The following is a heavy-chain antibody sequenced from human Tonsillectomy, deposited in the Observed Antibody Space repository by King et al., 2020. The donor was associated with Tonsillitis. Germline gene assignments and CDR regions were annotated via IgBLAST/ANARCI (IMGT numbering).Heavy chain of an antibody. D-gene: IGHD2-2*01. Sequence: QLVQSGAEVKKPGSSVKVSCRASGGIFSSHAISWVRQAPGQGLEWMGRIIPILGIPNYAQRFQGRVTITANKSTSTAYMELSSLRSEDTAVYYCARGSCSITSCDMDVWGKGTTVTVSS. CDR3: ARGSCSITSCDMDV. CDR2: IIPILGIP. J-gene: IGHJ6*03. V-gene: IGHV1-69*09. CDR1: GGIFSSHA.